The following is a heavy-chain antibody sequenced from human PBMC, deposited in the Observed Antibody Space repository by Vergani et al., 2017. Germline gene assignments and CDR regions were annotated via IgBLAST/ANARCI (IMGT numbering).Heavy chain of an antibody. J-gene: IGHJ4*02. D-gene: IGHD6-13*01. Sequence: QVQLQESGPGLVKPSQTLSLTCTVSGGSISSGGYYWSWIRQHPGKGLEWIGYIYYSGSTYYNPSLTSRVTISVDTSKNQFSLELSSVTAADTAVYYCARERGSIAAAGTFDYWGQGTLVTVSS. CDR3: ARERGSIAAAGTFDY. V-gene: IGHV4-31*03. CDR2: IYYSGST. CDR1: GGSISSGGYY.